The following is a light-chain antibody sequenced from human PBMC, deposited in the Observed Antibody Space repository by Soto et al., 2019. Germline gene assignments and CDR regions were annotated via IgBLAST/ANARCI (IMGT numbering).Light chain of an antibody. V-gene: IGLV2-23*02. Sequence: QSVLTQPASVSGSPGQSITISCTGTSSDVGNYNLVSWHQQHPGKAPKLMIYDVSKRPSGVSNRFSGSKSGNTASLTISGLQADDEADYSCCSSAGDSYVFGTGTKSPT. CDR3: CSSAGDSYV. CDR1: SSDVGNYNL. CDR2: DVS. J-gene: IGLJ1*01.